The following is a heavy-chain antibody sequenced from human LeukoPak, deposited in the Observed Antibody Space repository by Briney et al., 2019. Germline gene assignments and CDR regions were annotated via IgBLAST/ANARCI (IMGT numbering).Heavy chain of an antibody. J-gene: IGHJ4*02. CDR2: ISSSSSHI. CDR1: GFTFSSYS. Sequence: GSLRLSCAASGFTFSSYSMNWVRQAPGKGLEWVSSISSSSSHIYYADSVKGRFTISRDNAKNSLYLQMNSLRAEDTAVYYCARDFDGATYFDYWGQGTLVTVSS. CDR3: ARDFDGATYFDY. D-gene: IGHD5-12*01. V-gene: IGHV3-21*01.